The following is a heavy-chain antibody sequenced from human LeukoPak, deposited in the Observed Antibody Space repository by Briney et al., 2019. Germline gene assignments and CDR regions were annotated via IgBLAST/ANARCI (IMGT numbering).Heavy chain of an antibody. D-gene: IGHD3-10*01. CDR3: VRAGITMVRGDLFDY. J-gene: IGHJ4*02. CDR2: ISAYNGNT. V-gene: IGHV1-18*01. CDR1: GYTFTSYG. Sequence: ASVKVSCKASGYTFTSYGISRVRQAPGQGLEWMGWISAYNGNTNYAQKLQGRVTMTTDTSTSTAYMELRSLRSDDTAVYYCVRAGITMVRGDLFDYWGQGTLVTVSS.